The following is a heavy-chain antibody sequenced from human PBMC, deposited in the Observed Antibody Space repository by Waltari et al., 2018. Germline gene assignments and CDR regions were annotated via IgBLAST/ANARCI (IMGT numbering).Heavy chain of an antibody. D-gene: IGHD2-21*01. CDR3: ARWVAGAFDI. CDR2: IIPIFGTA. Sequence: QVQLVQSGAEVKKPGSSVKVSCKASGGTFSSYAISWVRQAPGQGLEWMGRIIPIFGTANHGKKLQGRVTITADKSTSTAYMELSSLRSEDTAVYYCARWVAGAFDIWGQGTMVTVSS. V-gene: IGHV1-69*08. CDR1: GGTFSSYA. J-gene: IGHJ3*02.